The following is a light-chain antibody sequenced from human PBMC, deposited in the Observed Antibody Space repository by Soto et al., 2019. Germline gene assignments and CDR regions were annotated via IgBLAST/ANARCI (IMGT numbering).Light chain of an antibody. CDR2: KAS. Sequence: DIQMTQSPSTLSASVGDRVTITCRASQSIGSWLAWYQQKPGKAPKLLIYKASSLESGVPSRFSGSGSGTEFTLIISSMQPDDVASNYCQQYGSYSPWTFGQGTKVEI. CDR1: QSIGSW. CDR3: QQYGSYSPWT. J-gene: IGKJ1*01. V-gene: IGKV1-5*03.